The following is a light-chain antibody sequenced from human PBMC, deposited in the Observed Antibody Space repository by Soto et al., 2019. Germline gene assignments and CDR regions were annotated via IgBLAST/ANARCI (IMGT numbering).Light chain of an antibody. V-gene: IGLV1-47*02. J-gene: IGLJ1*01. CDR3: ATWDDRLSGYV. CDR1: SSNIGSNY. Sequence: QSVLTQPPSASGTPGQRVTISCSGSSSNIGSNYVYWYQQLPGTAPKLLIYTNNQRPSGVPDRFSGSKSGTSASLAISGLRSGDEADYYCATWDDRLSGYVFGTGTKV. CDR2: TNN.